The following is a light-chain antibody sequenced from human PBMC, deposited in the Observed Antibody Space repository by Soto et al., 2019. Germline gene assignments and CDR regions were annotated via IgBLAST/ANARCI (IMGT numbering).Light chain of an antibody. CDR1: QSVSSN. J-gene: IGKJ1*01. V-gene: IGKV3-15*01. Sequence: EIVMTQSPGTLSLSPGERATLSCRASQSVSSNLAWYQQKPGQAPRLLIYGASSRATGIPVRFSGSGSGTEFTLTISSLQPEDFATYSCQQSYSTTWTFGQGTKVDIK. CDR2: GAS. CDR3: QQSYSTTWT.